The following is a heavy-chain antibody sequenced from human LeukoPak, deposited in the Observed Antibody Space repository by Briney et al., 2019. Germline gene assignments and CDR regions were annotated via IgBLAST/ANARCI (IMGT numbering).Heavy chain of an antibody. CDR3: ARLVGLRSRAFHASTAPVDY. CDR1: GYSFTSYW. V-gene: IGHV5-51*01. D-gene: IGHD5/OR15-5a*01. J-gene: IGHJ4*02. Sequence: GESLKISCKGSGYSFTSYWIGWVRQMPGKDLEWMGIIYPGDSDTRYSPSFQGQVTISADKSISTAYLQWSSLKASDTAMYYCARLVGLRSRAFHASTAPVDYWGQGTLVTVSS. CDR2: IYPGDSDT.